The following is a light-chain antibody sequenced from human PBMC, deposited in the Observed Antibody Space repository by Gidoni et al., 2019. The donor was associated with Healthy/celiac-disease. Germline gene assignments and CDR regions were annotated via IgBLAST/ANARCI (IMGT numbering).Light chain of an antibody. CDR2: KAS. Sequence: IQMTQSPSTLSASVGDRVTITCRASQSISSWLAWYQQNPGKAPKLLIYKASSLESGVQSRFIGSGSGTEFTLIISSLQSDDFATYYCQQYNSYSWTFGKGTKVEIK. CDR3: QQYNSYSWT. V-gene: IGKV1-5*03. J-gene: IGKJ1*01. CDR1: QSISSW.